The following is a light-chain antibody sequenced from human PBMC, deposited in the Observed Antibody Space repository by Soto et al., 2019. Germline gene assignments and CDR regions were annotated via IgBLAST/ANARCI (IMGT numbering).Light chain of an antibody. Sequence: QSVLTQPASVSATPGEKVTISCSGRGSNIGRNYVSWYRQLPGAAPQLLIYDDNKRHSGVPDRLSGSRYGTSASLAIAGLQPGDEDDYYCGTWDASLGAGVFGGGTKVTVL. V-gene: IGLV1-51*01. J-gene: IGLJ2*01. CDR2: DDN. CDR3: GTWDASLGAGV. CDR1: GSNIGRNY.